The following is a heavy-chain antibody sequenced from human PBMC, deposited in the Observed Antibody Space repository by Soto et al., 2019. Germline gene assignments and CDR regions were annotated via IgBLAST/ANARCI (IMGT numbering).Heavy chain of an antibody. CDR3: AIDSSVQVGYAFDI. Sequence: QVQLVQSGAEVKKPGSSVKVSCKASGGTFSSYTISWVRQAPGQGLEWMGRIIPILGIANYAQKFQGRVTITADKSTSTAYMELSSLRSEDTAVYYCAIDSSVQVGYAFDIWGQGTMVTVSS. CDR2: IIPILGIA. CDR1: GGTFSSYT. D-gene: IGHD1-1*01. J-gene: IGHJ3*02. V-gene: IGHV1-69*08.